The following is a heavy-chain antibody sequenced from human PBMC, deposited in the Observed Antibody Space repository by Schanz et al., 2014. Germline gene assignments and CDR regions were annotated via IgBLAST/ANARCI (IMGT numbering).Heavy chain of an antibody. D-gene: IGHD1-1*01. CDR3: ARDRRNADLDD. CDR2: ITYNGGTI. Sequence: EVHLVESGGGLVQPGGSLRLSCAASGITFSSHSFNWVRQAPGKGLEWISYITYNGGTIYYADTVKGRFTISRDNAKSSLYLEMNSLRAEDTALYYWARDRRNADLDDWGQGTLVTVSS. CDR1: GITFSSHS. J-gene: IGHJ4*02. V-gene: IGHV3-48*01.